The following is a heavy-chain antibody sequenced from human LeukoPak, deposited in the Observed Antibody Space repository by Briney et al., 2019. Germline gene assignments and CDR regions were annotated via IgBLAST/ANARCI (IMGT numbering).Heavy chain of an antibody. V-gene: IGHV3-21*01. D-gene: IGHD3-22*01. CDR2: ISSSSSYI. J-gene: IGHJ1*01. CDR1: GFTFSSYS. CDR3: ARALYYYDSSGLFQH. Sequence: GGSLRLSCAASGFTFSSYSMNWVRQAPGKGLEWVSSISSSSSYIYYADSVKGRFTISRDNSKNTLYLQMNSLRAEDTAVYYCARALYYYDSSGLFQHWGQGALVTVSS.